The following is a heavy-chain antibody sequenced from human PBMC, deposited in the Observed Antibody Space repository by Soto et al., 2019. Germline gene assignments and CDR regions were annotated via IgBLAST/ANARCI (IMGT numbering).Heavy chain of an antibody. CDR2: IYYSGST. CDR1: GGSISSGGYY. J-gene: IGHJ4*02. CDR3: ARSSTSANYFDY. V-gene: IGHV4-31*03. D-gene: IGHD2-2*01. Sequence: QVQLQESGPGLVKPSQTLSLTCTVSGGSISSGGYYWSWIRQHPGKGLEWIGYIYYSGSTYYNPSLKSRVTISVDTSKTQFSLKLSSVTAADTAVYYCARSSTSANYFDYWGQGTLVTASS.